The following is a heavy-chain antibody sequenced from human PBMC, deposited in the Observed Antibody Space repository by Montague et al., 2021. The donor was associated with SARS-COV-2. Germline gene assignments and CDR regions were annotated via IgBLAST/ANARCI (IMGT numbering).Heavy chain of an antibody. CDR2: IYYSGST. J-gene: IGHJ6*02. Sequence: SETLSLTCTVSGGSISSYYWSWIRQPPGKGLEWIGYIYYSGSTNXNPSLKSRVTISVDTSKNQFSLKLSSVTAADTAVYYCARHAASTIFGVVIIPTGMDFWGQGTTAT. D-gene: IGHD3-3*01. CDR3: ARHAASTIFGVVIIPTGMDF. V-gene: IGHV4-59*08. CDR1: GGSISSYY.